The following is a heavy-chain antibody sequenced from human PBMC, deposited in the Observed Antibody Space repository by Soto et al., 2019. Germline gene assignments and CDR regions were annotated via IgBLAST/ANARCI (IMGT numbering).Heavy chain of an antibody. J-gene: IGHJ4*02. Sequence: QITLKESGPTLVKPTQPRTLTCTFSGFSLNTNAVGVAWIRQPPGKALEWLALLYWDDDKRYSPSLKSRLTITTDTSKNQVVLTMTNMDPEDTATYYCAQRRVRDSSGECFDSWGQGTLVTVSS. CDR2: LYWDDDK. CDR3: AQRRVRDSSGECFDS. D-gene: IGHD6-19*01. V-gene: IGHV2-5*02. CDR1: GFSLNTNAVG.